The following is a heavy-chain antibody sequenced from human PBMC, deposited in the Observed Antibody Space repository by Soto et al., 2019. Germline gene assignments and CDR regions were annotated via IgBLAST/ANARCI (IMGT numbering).Heavy chain of an antibody. Sequence: QVQLVQSGAEVKKPGASVKVSCKASGYTFTSYAMHWVRQAPGQRLEWMGWINAGNGNTKYSQKFQGRVTITRDTSASTAYRELSSLRSEDTAVYYCVRGLGLYYFAYWGQGTLVTVSS. V-gene: IGHV1-3*01. CDR2: INAGNGNT. D-gene: IGHD1-26*01. CDR3: VRGLGLYYFAY. CDR1: GYTFTSYA. J-gene: IGHJ4*02.